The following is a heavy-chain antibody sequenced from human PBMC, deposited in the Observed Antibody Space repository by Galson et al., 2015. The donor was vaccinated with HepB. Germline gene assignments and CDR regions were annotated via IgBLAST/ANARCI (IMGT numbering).Heavy chain of an antibody. CDR2: IKQDGSEK. J-gene: IGHJ6*03. CDR3: ARRSAVVPYYYYMDV. CDR1: GFTFSSYW. D-gene: IGHD2-2*01. V-gene: IGHV3-7*01. Sequence: SLRLSCAASGFTFSSYWMSWVRQAPGKGLEWVANIKQDGSEKCYVDSVKGRFTISRDNAKNSLYLQMNSLRAEDTAVYYCARRSAVVPYYYYMDVWGKGTTVTVSS.